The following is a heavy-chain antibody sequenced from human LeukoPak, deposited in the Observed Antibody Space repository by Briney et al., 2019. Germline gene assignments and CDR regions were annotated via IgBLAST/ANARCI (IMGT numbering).Heavy chain of an antibody. J-gene: IGHJ5*02. D-gene: IGHD6-25*01. V-gene: IGHV4-31*03. CDR3: ARGPRIAAVGWFDP. Sequence: SETLSLTCTVSGGSISSGGYYWSWIRQHPGKGLEWIGYIYYSGSTYYNPSLKSRVTISVDTSKNQFSLKLSSVTAADTAVYYCARGPRIAAVGWFDPWGQGTLVTVSS. CDR1: GGSISSGGYY. CDR2: IYYSGST.